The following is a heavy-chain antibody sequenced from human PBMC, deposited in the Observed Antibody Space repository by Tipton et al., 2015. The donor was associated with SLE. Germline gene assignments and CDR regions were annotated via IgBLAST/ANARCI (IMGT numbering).Heavy chain of an antibody. Sequence: TLSLTCTVSGGSISSGDYYWSWIRQPAGKGLEWIGYIYTSGSTNYNPSLKSRVTISIDTSKNQFSLKLNSVTAADTAVYYCARALQNYFDYWGQGTLVTVSS. CDR3: ARALQNYFDY. CDR2: IYTSGST. V-gene: IGHV4-61*09. CDR1: GGSISSGDYY. J-gene: IGHJ4*02.